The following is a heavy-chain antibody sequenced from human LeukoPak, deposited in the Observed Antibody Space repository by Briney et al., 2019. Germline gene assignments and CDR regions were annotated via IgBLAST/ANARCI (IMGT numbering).Heavy chain of an antibody. V-gene: IGHV3-30*04. CDR3: ARDNYYGSGSYLV. Sequence: GRSLRLSCAAAGFTFSNYAMHWVRQALGKGLEWVAVISYDGSNKYYADSVKGRFTISRDNSKNTPYLQMNSLRAEDTAVYYCARDNYYGSGSYLVWGQGTLVTVSS. CDR2: ISYDGSNK. J-gene: IGHJ4*02. CDR1: GFTFSNYA. D-gene: IGHD3-10*01.